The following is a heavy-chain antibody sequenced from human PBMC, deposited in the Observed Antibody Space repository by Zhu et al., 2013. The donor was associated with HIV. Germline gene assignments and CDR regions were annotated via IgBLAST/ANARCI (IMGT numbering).Heavy chain of an antibody. Sequence: QVQLVQSGAEVRRPGASVKVSCKASGYNFMNYDINWVRQATGQGLEWMGWMNPKSGNTGYAEKFQGRVTITADKSTSTAYMELSSLRSEDTAVYYCARGHIVRGDAFDIWGQGTMVTVSS. CDR2: MNPKSGNT. J-gene: IGHJ3*02. CDR3: ARGHIVRGDAFDI. CDR1: GYNFMNYD. D-gene: IGHD2-21*01. V-gene: IGHV1-8*01.